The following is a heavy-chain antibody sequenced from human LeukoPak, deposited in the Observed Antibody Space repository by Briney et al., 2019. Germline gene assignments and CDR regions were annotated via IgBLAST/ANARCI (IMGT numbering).Heavy chain of an antibody. CDR1: GFTFSSYW. CDR3: ARDLPRYCSSTSCSAFDY. V-gene: IGHV3-7*01. D-gene: IGHD2-2*01. CDR2: IKQDESEK. Sequence: PGGSLRLSCVASGFTFSSYWMSWVRQAPGKGLEWVANIKQDESEKYYVDSVKGRFTISRDNAKNSLYLQMNSLRAEDTAVYYCARDLPRYCSSTSCSAFDYWGQGTLVTVSS. J-gene: IGHJ4*02.